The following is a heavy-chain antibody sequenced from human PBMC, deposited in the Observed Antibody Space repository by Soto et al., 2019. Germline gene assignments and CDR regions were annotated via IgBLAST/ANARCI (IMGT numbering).Heavy chain of an antibody. Sequence: PXETLSLTCTVAGGSISSGGYYWSWIRQHPGKGLEWIGYIYYSGSTYYNPSLKSRVTISVDTSKNQFSLKLSSVTAADTAVYYCARQLLGVMDYWGQGTLVTVSS. CDR2: IYYSGST. CDR1: GGSISSGGYY. J-gene: IGHJ4*02. CDR3: ARQLLGVMDY. D-gene: IGHD3-10*01. V-gene: IGHV4-31*03.